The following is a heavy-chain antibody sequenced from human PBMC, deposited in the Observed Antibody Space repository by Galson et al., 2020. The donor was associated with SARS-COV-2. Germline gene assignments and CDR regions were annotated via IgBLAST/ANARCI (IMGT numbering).Heavy chain of an antibody. J-gene: IGHJ4*02. D-gene: IGHD6-19*01. V-gene: IGHV3-33*01. CDR1: GFTFENHA. CDR3: ARDGQSSSGWAFDY. Sequence: GESLKISCAASGFTFENHAMHWVRQAPGKGLEWVAQIFYDGSNKYYEGSVKGRFTISRDNSENRVYLQMNNLRAEDTAVYYCARDGQSSSGWAFDYWGQGTLVTVSS. CDR2: IFYDGSNK.